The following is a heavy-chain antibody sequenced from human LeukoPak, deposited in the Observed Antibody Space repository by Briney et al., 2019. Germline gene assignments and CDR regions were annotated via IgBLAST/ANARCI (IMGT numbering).Heavy chain of an antibody. CDR3: ARGNRGRNVAYMDV. Sequence: SETLSLTCTVSGGSISSYYWSWIRQPAGKGLEWIGRIYTSGSTNYNPSLKSRVTMSVDTSKNQFSLKLSSVTAADTAVYYCARGNRGRNVAYMDVWGKGTTVTVSS. CDR2: IYTSGST. D-gene: IGHD2-15*01. V-gene: IGHV4-4*07. CDR1: GGSISSYY. J-gene: IGHJ6*03.